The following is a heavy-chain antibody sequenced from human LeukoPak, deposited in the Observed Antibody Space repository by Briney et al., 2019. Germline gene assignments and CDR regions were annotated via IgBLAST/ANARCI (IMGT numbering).Heavy chain of an antibody. Sequence: GGSLRLSCAASGFTFDDYAMHWVRQAPGKGLEWVSGISWNSGSIGYADSVKGRFTISRDNAKNSLYLQMNSLRAEDTALYYCAKSIAARPVGWFDPWGQGTLVTVSS. J-gene: IGHJ5*02. V-gene: IGHV3-9*01. CDR1: GFTFDDYA. D-gene: IGHD6-6*01. CDR3: AKSIAARPVGWFDP. CDR2: ISWNSGSI.